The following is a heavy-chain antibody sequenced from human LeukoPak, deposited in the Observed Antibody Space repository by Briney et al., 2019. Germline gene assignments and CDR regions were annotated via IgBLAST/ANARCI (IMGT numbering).Heavy chain of an antibody. CDR1: GLTFRNYG. D-gene: IGHD1-1*01. Sequence: GGSLRLSCATSGLTFRNYGMHWVRQAPGKGLEWVAIISYDGSNKYYADSVKGRFTISKDNSQNTLYLQTNGLRAEDTAVYYCASHRGDYATGYFDYWGQGTLVTVSS. V-gene: IGHV3-30*03. J-gene: IGHJ4*02. CDR3: ASHRGDYATGYFDY. CDR2: ISYDGSNK.